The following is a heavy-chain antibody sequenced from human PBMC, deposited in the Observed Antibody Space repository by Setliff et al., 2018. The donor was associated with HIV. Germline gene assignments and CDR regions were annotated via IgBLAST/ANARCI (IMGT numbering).Heavy chain of an antibody. CDR3: ARAGCGSPLILFDY. V-gene: IGHV1-46*01. J-gene: IGHJ4*02. CDR1: GYIFTSYY. Sequence: ASVKVSCKASGYIFTSYYIHWVRQAPGQGLEWMGIINPSGGSISYAQKFQGRVTMTRDTSASTVFVELNSVRSEDTAVDYCARAGCGSPLILFDYWGQGTLVTVSS. CDR2: INPSGGSI. D-gene: IGHD3-16*01.